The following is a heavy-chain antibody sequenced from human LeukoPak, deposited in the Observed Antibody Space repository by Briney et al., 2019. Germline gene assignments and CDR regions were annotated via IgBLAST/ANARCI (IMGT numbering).Heavy chain of an antibody. CDR1: GFTFSTYA. J-gene: IGHJ4*02. CDR2: ITDSGGHT. Sequence: GGSLRLSCAASGFTFSTYAMSWVRQALGKGLEWVSAITDSGGHTYYADSVKGRFTISRDNSKNTLYLQMNSLRAEDTAVYYCAKESCSSRCNFDYWGQGTLVTVSS. D-gene: IGHD2-2*01. V-gene: IGHV3-23*01. CDR3: AKESCSSRCNFDY.